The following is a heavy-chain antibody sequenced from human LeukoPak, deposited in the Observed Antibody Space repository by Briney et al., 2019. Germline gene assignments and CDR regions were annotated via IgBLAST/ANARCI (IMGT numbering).Heavy chain of an antibody. CDR2: ISGGGGGT. V-gene: IGHV3-23*01. CDR3: AKDLGGKPYYYYGMDV. J-gene: IGHJ6*02. CDR1: GFTFSSYA. Sequence: GGSLRLSCAASGFTFSSYAMTWVRQAPGKGLEGVSAISGGGGGTFYADSVKGRFTISRDNSKNTLYPQMNSLRAEDTAVYYCAKDLGGKPYYYYGMDVWGQGTTVTVSS.